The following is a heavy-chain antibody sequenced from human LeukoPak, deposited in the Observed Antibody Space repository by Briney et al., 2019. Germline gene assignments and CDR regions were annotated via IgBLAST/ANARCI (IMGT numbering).Heavy chain of an antibody. Sequence: SETLSLTCTVSGGSISRYYWSWIRQPAGKGLEWIGRIYTSGSTNYNPSLKSRVTISVDKSKNQFSLKLSSVTAADTAVYYCARDESKYSSGWYWFDPWGQGTLVTVSS. CDR1: GGSISRYY. CDR3: ARDESKYSSGWYWFDP. D-gene: IGHD6-19*01. V-gene: IGHV4-4*07. J-gene: IGHJ5*02. CDR2: IYTSGST.